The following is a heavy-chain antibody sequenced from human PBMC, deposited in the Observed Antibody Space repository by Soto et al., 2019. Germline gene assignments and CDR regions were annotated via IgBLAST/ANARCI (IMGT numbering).Heavy chain of an antibody. CDR3: ARVHIPGPVAS. V-gene: IGHV4-61*01. CDR1: GASISSGSYY. J-gene: IGHJ4*02. CDR2: IFHSGTT. Sequence: SETLSLTCTVSGASISSGSYYWSWIRQPPGKGLEWVGNIFHSGTTNYNPSLKSRLFMSVDAPINQFSLRLSSVTAADTAFYFCARVHIPGPVASWGQGNLVPVS. D-gene: IGHD1-1*01.